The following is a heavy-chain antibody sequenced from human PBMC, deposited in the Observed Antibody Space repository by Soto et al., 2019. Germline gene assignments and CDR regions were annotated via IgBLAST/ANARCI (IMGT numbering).Heavy chain of an antibody. Sequence: EVQLLESGGGLVQPGESLRLSCAVSGFIFGNYMMTWVRQAPGKGLEWVSTIRDGGESTYYADSVKGRFTISRDNSKNILYLQMDSLGVEETAVYYCAPHVYCSGGSCHYDAFDIRGQGTIVTVSS. D-gene: IGHD2-15*01. CDR2: IRDGGEST. V-gene: IGHV3-23*01. J-gene: IGHJ3*02. CDR3: APHVYCSGGSCHYDAFDI. CDR1: GFIFGNYM.